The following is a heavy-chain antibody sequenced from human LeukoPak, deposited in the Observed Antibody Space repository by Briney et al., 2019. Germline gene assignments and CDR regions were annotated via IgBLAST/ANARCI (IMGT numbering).Heavy chain of an antibody. CDR2: ISYDGSNK. Sequence: AGRSLRLSCAASGFTFSSYGMHWVRQAPGKGLEWVALISYDGSNKYFADSVKGRFTIPRDNSKNTLYLQMHSLRAEDTAVYYCAKDNVAAAGRYFDYWGQGTLVTVSS. J-gene: IGHJ4*02. D-gene: IGHD6-13*01. CDR3: AKDNVAAAGRYFDY. CDR1: GFTFSSYG. V-gene: IGHV3-30*18.